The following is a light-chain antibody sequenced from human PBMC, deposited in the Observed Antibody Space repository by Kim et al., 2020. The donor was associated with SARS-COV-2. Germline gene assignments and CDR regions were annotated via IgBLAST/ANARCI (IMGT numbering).Light chain of an antibody. J-gene: IGKJ1*01. Sequence: EIVLTQSPGTLSLSPGERATLSCRASQSVTSNYLAWYQQKPGQPPRLLIYGASSRATGVPDRFSGSGSETDFTLFITRLEPEDFAVFYCQQYGSSPWTFGQGTKVEIK. CDR3: QQYGSSPWT. CDR1: QSVTSNY. V-gene: IGKV3-20*01. CDR2: GAS.